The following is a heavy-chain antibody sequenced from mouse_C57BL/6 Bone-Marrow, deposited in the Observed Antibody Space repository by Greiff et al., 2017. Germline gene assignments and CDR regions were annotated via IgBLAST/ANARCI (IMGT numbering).Heavy chain of an antibody. V-gene: IGHV5-4*01. CDR1: GFTFSSYA. Sequence: DVHLVESGGGLVKPGGSLKLSCAASGFTFSSYAMSWVRQTPETRLEWVATISDGGSYTYYPDNVKGRFTISRDNAKNNLYLQMSHLKSEDTAMYYCARDYYGSTFYWFDYWGQGTTLTVSS. CDR2: ISDGGSYT. CDR3: ARDYYGSTFYWFDY. J-gene: IGHJ2*01. D-gene: IGHD1-1*01.